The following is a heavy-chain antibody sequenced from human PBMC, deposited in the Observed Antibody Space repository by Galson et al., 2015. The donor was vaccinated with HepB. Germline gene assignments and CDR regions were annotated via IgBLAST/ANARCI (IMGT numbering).Heavy chain of an antibody. V-gene: IGHV5-10-1*01. J-gene: IGHJ6*02. CDR3: ARHPGDYVAYYYYGMDV. CDR2: IDPSDSYT. D-gene: IGHD3-16*01. CDR1: GYSFTSYW. Sequence: QSGAEVKKPGESLRISCKGSGYSFTSYWISWVRQMPGKGLEWMGRIDPSDSYTNYSPSFQGHVTISADKSISTAYLQWSSLKASDTAMYYCARHPGDYVAYYYYGMDVWGQGTTVTVSS.